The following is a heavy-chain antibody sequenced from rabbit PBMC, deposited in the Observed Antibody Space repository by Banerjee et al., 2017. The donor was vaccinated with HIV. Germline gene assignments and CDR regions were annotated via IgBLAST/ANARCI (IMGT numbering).Heavy chain of an antibody. CDR1: GFSFSNKYV. CDR3: ARDLAGAIGWNFSL. CDR2: INTSSGNT. J-gene: IGHJ4*01. D-gene: IGHD4-1*01. V-gene: IGHV1S45*01. Sequence: QEQLKESGGDLVKPEGSLTLTCTASGFSFSNKYVMCWVRQAPGKGLEWIACINTSSGNTVYASWAKGRFTISKTSSTTVTLQMTSLTAADTATYFCARDLAGAIGWNFSLWGQGTLVTVS.